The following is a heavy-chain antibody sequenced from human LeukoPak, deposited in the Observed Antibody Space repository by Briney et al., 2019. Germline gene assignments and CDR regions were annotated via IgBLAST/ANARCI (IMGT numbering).Heavy chain of an antibody. Sequence: GGSLRLSCAASGFTFTSCAMNWVRQAPGKGLEWVSAISGSGGSTYCADSVKGRFTISRDNSKNTVYLQMGSLRGDDMAVYYCTRDGGSFCDFDYWGQGALVTVSS. CDR1: GFTFTSCA. CDR2: ISGSGGST. J-gene: IGHJ4*02. V-gene: IGHV3-23*01. CDR3: TRDGGSFCDFDY. D-gene: IGHD1-26*01.